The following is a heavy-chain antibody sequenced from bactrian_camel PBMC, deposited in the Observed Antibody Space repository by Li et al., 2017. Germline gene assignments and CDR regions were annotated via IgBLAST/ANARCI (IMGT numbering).Heavy chain of an antibody. CDR3: AIGARCEMVLLDY. J-gene: IGHJ4*01. V-gene: IGHV3S53*01. CDR2: IDSAGTT. CDR1: GDTFSSNC. D-gene: IGHD1*01. Sequence: HVQLVESGGGSVQAGGSLRLSCAASGDTFSSNCMGWYRQAPGQERQVVAGIDSAGTTTYADSVKGRFTVSLDNAKRTLYLQMNDLKPEDTAMYYCAIGARCEMVLLDYWGQGTQVTVS.